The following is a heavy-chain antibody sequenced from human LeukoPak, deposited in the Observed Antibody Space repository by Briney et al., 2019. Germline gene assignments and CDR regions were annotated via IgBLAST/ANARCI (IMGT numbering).Heavy chain of an antibody. D-gene: IGHD2-21*01. CDR3: ACVVRGAFDI. Sequence: ASVKVSFKASGFTFTIYYMHWVRQAPAQGLEWMGIINPSGGSTSYPQKFQGRVTMTRDTSTSTVYMELSSLRSEDTAVYYCACVVRGAFDIWGQGTLVTVSS. J-gene: IGHJ3*02. V-gene: IGHV1-46*03. CDR2: INPSGGST. CDR1: GFTFTIYY.